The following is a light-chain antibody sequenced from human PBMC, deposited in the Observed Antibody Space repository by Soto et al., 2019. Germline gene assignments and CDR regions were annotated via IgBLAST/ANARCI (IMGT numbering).Light chain of an antibody. J-gene: IGLJ1*01. Sequence: QSALTQPASVSGSPGQSITISCTGTSSDVGGYNYVSWYQQYPGKAPKLLIYEVSNRPSGVSNRFSGSKSGNTASLTISGLHADDEADYYCSSYTSSITYVFGPGTKLTVL. CDR2: EVS. CDR1: SSDVGGYNY. V-gene: IGLV2-14*01. CDR3: SSYTSSITYV.